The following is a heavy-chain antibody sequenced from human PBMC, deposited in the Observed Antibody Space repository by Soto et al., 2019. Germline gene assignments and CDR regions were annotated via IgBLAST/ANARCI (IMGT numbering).Heavy chain of an antibody. CDR2: INAGNGNT. V-gene: IGHV1-3*01. CDR3: TRDLVLYGDPQAFDI. CDR1: GYTFTSYA. J-gene: IGHJ3*02. D-gene: IGHD4-17*01. Sequence: ASVKVSCKASGYTFTSYAMHWVRQAPGQRLEWMGWINAGNGNTKYSQKFQGRVTITRDTSASTAYMELSSLRSEDTAVYYCTRDLVLYGDPQAFDIWGQGTMLTVSS.